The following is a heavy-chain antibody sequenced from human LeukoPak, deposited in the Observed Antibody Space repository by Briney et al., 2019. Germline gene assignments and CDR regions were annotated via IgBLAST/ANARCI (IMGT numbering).Heavy chain of an antibody. Sequence: KSSETLSLTCAVCGGSFSGYYWSWLRQPPGKGLEWIGEINHSGSTNYNPSLKSRVTISVDTSKNQFSLKLSSVTAADTAVYYCAREMAYCSSTSCFDFDYWGQGTLVTVSS. V-gene: IGHV4-34*01. CDR2: INHSGST. CDR1: GGSFSGYY. CDR3: AREMAYCSSTSCFDFDY. J-gene: IGHJ4*02. D-gene: IGHD2-2*01.